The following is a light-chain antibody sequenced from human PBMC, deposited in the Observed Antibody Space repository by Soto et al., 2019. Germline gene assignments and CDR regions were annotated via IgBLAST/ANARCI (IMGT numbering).Light chain of an antibody. CDR3: QQYGTSLT. J-gene: IGKJ2*01. CDR2: VAA. V-gene: IGKV3-20*01. Sequence: EIVLTQSPGTLSLSPGERATLSCRASQSVTSNYLAWYQHKPGQAPRCLIYVAASRSTRIPNRFSGSRSGTDFTLTISRLEREGCVVYYGQQYGTSLTFGQGTKLEIK. CDR1: QSVTSNY.